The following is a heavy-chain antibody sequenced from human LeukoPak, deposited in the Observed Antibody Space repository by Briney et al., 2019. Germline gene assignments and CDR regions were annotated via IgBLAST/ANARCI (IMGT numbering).Heavy chain of an antibody. CDR1: GGTFSSYA. J-gene: IGHJ5*01. V-gene: IGHV1-69*05. CDR2: IIPIFGTA. Sequence: ASVKVSCKASGGTFSSYAISWVRQAPGQGLEWMGGIIPIFGTASYAQKFQGRVTITTDESTSTAYMELSSLRSEDTAVYYCAVGYYGSGLDSWGQGTLVTVSS. D-gene: IGHD3-10*01. CDR3: AVGYYGSGLDS.